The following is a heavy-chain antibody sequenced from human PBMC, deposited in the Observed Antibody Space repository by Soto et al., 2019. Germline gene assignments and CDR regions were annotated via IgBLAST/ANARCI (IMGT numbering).Heavy chain of an antibody. CDR3: ARLWLRWFDP. J-gene: IGHJ5*02. CDR2: IYYSGST. D-gene: IGHD5-18*01. CDR1: GGSISSSSYY. Sequence: SETLSLTCTVSGGSISSSSYYWGWIRQPPGKGLEWIGSIYYSGSTYYNPSLKSRVTISVDTSKNQFSLKLSSVTAADTAVYYCARLWLRWFDPWGQGTLVTVS. V-gene: IGHV4-39*01.